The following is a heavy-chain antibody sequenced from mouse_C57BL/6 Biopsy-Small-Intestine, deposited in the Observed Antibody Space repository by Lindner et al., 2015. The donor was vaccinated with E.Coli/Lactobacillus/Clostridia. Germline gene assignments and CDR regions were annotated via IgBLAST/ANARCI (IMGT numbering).Heavy chain of an antibody. CDR1: GYTFTSCW. D-gene: IGHD2-12*01. V-gene: IGHV1-50*01. J-gene: IGHJ1*03. CDR3: ARSPYSHYGYFDV. Sequence: VQLQESGAELVKPGASVKLSCKASGYTFTSCWMQWVKQRPGQGLEWIGEIDPSDSYINYNQKFKGKATLTVDTSSSTAYIQLSSLTSEDSAVYYCARSPYSHYGYFDVWGTGTTVTVSS. CDR2: IDPSDSYI.